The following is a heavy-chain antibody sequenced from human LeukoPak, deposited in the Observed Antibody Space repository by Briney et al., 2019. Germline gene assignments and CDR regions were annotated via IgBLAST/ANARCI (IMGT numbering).Heavy chain of an antibody. V-gene: IGHV1-2*02. CDR2: INPNSGGT. D-gene: IGHD4-17*01. CDR1: GYTFTGYY. J-gene: IGHJ3*02. Sequence: ASVKVSCKASGYTFTGYYMHWVRQAPGQGLEWMGWINPNSGGTNYAQKFQGRVTMTRDTSISTAYMELSRLRSDDTAVYYCARDDYGDSVGGAFDIWGQGTMATVSS. CDR3: ARDDYGDSVGGAFDI.